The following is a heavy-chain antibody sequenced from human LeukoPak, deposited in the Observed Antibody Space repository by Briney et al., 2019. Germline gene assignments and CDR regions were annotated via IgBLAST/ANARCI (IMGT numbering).Heavy chain of an antibody. CDR3: TTEDPWSGYYEPLDY. J-gene: IGHJ4*02. CDR1: GFTFSNAW. Sequence: GGSLRLSCAASGFTFSNAWMSWVRQAPGKGLEWVGRIKSKTDGGTTDYAAPVKGRFTISRDDSKNTLYLQMNSLKTEDTAVYYCTTEDPWSGYYEPLDYWGQGTLVTVSS. V-gene: IGHV3-15*01. D-gene: IGHD3-3*01. CDR2: IKSKTDGGTT.